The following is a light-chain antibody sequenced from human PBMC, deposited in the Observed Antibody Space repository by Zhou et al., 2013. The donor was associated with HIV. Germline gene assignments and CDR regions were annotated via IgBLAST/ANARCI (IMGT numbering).Light chain of an antibody. CDR2: GAS. V-gene: IGKV1-12*01. Sequence: DIQMTQSPSSVSASVGDRITITCRASQGISKWLAWYQQKPGKAPKLLIYGASSLQSGVPSRFSGSGFGTDFTLTISSLQPEDFATYYCHQSDSVPFTFGQGTRLDIK. CDR3: HQSDSVPFT. J-gene: IGKJ5*01. CDR1: QGISKW.